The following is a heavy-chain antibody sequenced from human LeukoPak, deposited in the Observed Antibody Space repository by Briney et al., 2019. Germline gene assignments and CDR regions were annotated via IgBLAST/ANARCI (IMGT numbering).Heavy chain of an antibody. V-gene: IGHV1-2*02. J-gene: IGHJ5*02. Sequence: ASVKVSCKASGYTFTGYYVHWVRQAPGQGIEWMGWINPNSGGTNYAQKFQGRVTMTRDASISTAYMELSRLRSDDTAVYYCAKEGGYCSSGTCYPWWFDPWGQGTLVTVSS. D-gene: IGHD2-15*01. CDR3: AKEGGYCSSGTCYPWWFDP. CDR1: GYTFTGYY. CDR2: INPNSGGT.